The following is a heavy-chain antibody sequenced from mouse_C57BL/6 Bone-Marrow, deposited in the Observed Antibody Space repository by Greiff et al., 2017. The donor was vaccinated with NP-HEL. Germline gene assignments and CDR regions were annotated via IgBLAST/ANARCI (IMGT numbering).Heavy chain of an antibody. D-gene: IGHD1-1*02. CDR3: ASWGDGPLVGY. CDR2: IDPSDSYT. CDR1: GYTFTSYW. Sequence: VQLQQPGAELVRPGTSVKLSCKASGYTFTSYWMHWVKQRPGQGLEWIGVIDPSDSYTNYNEKFKGKATLTVDTSSSTAYMQLSSLTSEDAAVYYCASWGDGPLVGYWGQGTTLTVSS. J-gene: IGHJ2*01. V-gene: IGHV1-59*01.